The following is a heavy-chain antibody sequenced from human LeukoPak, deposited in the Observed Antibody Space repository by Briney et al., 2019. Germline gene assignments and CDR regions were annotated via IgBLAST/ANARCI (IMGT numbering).Heavy chain of an antibody. J-gene: IGHJ4*02. CDR2: IYENGGTT. CDR3: ARDFNAAVTTGY. Sequence: GGSLRLSCVGSGFTFRSHAMSWVRQAPEKGLEFVSGIYENGGTTYYADSVKGRFSISRDNSKNTLYLQMDSLRGEDTAVYYCARDFNAAVTTGYWGQGTLVTVSP. V-gene: IGHV3-23*01. CDR1: GFTFRSHA. D-gene: IGHD4-17*01.